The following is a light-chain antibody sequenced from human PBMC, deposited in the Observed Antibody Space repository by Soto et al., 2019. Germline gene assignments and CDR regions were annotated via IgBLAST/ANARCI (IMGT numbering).Light chain of an antibody. CDR2: GAS. Sequence: EIVLTQSPCTLSSSPGERATLSCRASQSVSSSYLAWYQQKPGQAPRLLIYGASSRATGIPDRFSGSGSGTDFTLTISRLEPEDFAVYYCQQCGSSPLTFGGGTKVDIK. V-gene: IGKV3-20*01. CDR1: QSVSSSY. J-gene: IGKJ4*01. CDR3: QQCGSSPLT.